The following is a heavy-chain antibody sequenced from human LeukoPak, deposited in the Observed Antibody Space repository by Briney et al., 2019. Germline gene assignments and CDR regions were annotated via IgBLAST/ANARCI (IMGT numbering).Heavy chain of an antibody. CDR2: IYHSGST. V-gene: IGHV4-38-2*02. CDR3: ARVTGGITGTTLDY. CDR1: GYSISSGYY. D-gene: IGHD1-20*01. Sequence: PSETLSLTCTVSGYSISSGYYWGWIRQPPGKGLEWIGSIYHSGSTYYNPSLKSRVTISVDTSKNQFSLKLSSVTAADTAVYYCARVTGGITGTTLDYWGQGTLVTVSS. J-gene: IGHJ4*02.